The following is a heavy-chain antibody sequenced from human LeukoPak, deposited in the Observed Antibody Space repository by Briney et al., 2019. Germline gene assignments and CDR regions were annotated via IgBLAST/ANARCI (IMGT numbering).Heavy chain of an antibody. CDR3: ARDLFGSGSFYGF. J-gene: IGHJ4*02. CDR1: GFTFSTYS. V-gene: IGHV3-21*06. Sequence: GGSLRLSCAASGFTFSTYSMNWVRQAPGKGLEGVSTITSSSAYIYYADSVKGRFTISRDNAKNSLYLQMNSLRAEDTAVYYCARDLFGSGSFYGFWGQGTLVTVSS. D-gene: IGHD3-10*01. CDR2: ITSSSAYI.